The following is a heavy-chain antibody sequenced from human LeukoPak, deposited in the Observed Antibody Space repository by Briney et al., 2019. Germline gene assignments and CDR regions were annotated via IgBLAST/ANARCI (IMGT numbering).Heavy chain of an antibody. CDR3: ASRYFDWTRSSYGMDV. CDR1: GASVSSGDYS. J-gene: IGHJ6*04. D-gene: IGHD3-9*01. Sequence: SQTLSLTCAVSGASVSSGDYSWNWFPQPPGEGLKWIGYICHSGGTSYNPSLKSRVTISVDTSKNQLSLTLSSVTAADTAVCYCASRYFDWTRSSYGMDVWGKGTTVTVSS. V-gene: IGHV4-30-2*01. CDR2: ICHSGGT.